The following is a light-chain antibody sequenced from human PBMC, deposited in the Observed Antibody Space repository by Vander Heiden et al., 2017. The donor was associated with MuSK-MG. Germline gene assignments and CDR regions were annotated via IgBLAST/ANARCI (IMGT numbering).Light chain of an antibody. V-gene: IGLV3-1*01. CDR3: QAGDSSTAV. J-gene: IGLJ2*01. CDR2: QDI. Sequence: SFELTQPPSVSVSPGQTANLACSGDKLGDRYASWYQQKPGQSPVLVMYQDIKRPSGIPERFSGSNSGNTATLTISGTQAMDEADYYCQAGDSSTAVFGGGTKLTVL. CDR1: KLGDRY.